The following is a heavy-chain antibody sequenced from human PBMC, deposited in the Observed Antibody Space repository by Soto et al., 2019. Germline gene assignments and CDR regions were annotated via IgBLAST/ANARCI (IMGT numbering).Heavy chain of an antibody. J-gene: IGHJ5*02. CDR3: AHTGYSSSWYWGATTSMKTNWFDP. V-gene: IGHV2-5*02. CDR1: GFSLSTSGVG. D-gene: IGHD6-13*01. CDR2: IYWDDDK. Sequence: GSGPTLVNPTQTLTLTCTFSGFSLSTSGVGVGWIRQPPGKALEWLALIYWDDDKRYSPSLKSRLTITKDTSKNQVVLTMTNMDPVDTATYYCAHTGYSSSWYWGATTSMKTNWFDPWGQGTLVTVSS.